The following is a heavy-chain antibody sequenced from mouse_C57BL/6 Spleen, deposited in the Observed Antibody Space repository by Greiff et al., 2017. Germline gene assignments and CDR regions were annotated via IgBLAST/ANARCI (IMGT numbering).Heavy chain of an antibody. Sequence: QVQLQQSGAELMKPGASVKLSCKATGYTFTGYWIEWVKQRPGHGLEWIGGILPGSGSTNYNAKFKGKATFTADTSSNKAYMQLSILTTEDSAIYYCARFTTVVAPFDYWGQGTTLTVSS. V-gene: IGHV1-9*01. CDR3: ARFTTVVAPFDY. D-gene: IGHD1-1*01. CDR2: ILPGSGST. J-gene: IGHJ2*01. CDR1: GYTFTGYW.